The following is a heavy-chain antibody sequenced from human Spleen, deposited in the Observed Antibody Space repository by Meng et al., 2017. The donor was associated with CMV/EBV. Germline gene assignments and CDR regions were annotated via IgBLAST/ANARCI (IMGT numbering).Heavy chain of an antibody. CDR2: INPNSGGT. V-gene: IGHV1-2*02. CDR1: RSTFTGYY. D-gene: IGHD3-3*01. J-gene: IGHJ4*02. CDR3: ARGGRFLEWLFDY. Sequence: KASRSTFTGYYMHWVRQAPGQGLGWMGWINPNSGGTKYAQKFQGRVTMTRGMSIRIAYMELSRLTSDDTAVYYCARGGRFLEWLFDYWGQGTLVTVSS.